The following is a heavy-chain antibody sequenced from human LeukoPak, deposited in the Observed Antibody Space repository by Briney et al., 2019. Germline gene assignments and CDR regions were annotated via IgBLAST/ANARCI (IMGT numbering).Heavy chain of an antibody. CDR3: ARGEAFAFDM. Sequence: PGGSLRLSCAAPGFTFSNYAMGWVRQAPGKALEWVSSINGRDGRTYYADSVRGRFSISSDNSKNTLYLQMNSLRAEDTAVYYCARGEAFAFDMWGQGTVVTVSS. J-gene: IGHJ3*02. CDR1: GFTFSNYA. V-gene: IGHV3-23*01. CDR2: INGRDGRT.